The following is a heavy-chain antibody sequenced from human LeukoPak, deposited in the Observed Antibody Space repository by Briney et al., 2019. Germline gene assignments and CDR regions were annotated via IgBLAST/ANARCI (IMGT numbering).Heavy chain of an antibody. CDR3: ARGATAGRFSLRPTGAYYMDV. CDR2: MNPNSGNT. CDR1: GYTFTSYD. Sequence: ASVKVSCKASGYTFTSYDINWVRQATGQGLEWMGWMNPNSGNTGYAQKFQGRVTMTRNTSISTAYMELSSLRSEDTAVYYCARGATAGRFSLRPTGAYYMDVWGKGTTVTVSS. V-gene: IGHV1-8*01. J-gene: IGHJ6*03. D-gene: IGHD6-13*01.